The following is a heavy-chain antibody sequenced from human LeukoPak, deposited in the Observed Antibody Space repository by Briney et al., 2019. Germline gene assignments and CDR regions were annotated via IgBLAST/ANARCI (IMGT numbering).Heavy chain of an antibody. CDR1: GGTFSSYA. CDR3: ARGRVPAAMPPGDV. Sequence: GASVKVSRKASGGTFSSYAISWVRQAPGQGLEWMGGIIPIFGTANYAQKFQGRVTITADESTSTAYMELSSLRSEDTAVYYCARGRVPAAMPPGDVWGKGTTVTVSS. CDR2: IIPIFGTA. V-gene: IGHV1-69*01. D-gene: IGHD2-2*01. J-gene: IGHJ6*04.